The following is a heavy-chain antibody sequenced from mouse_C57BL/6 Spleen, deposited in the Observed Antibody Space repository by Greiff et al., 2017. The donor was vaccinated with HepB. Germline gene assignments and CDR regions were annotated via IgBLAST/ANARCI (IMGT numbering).Heavy chain of an antibody. D-gene: IGHD2-3*01. CDR2: IDPENGDT. CDR1: GFNIKDDY. J-gene: IGHJ2*01. Sequence: EVQLQQSGAELVRPGASVKLSCTASGFNIKDDYMHWVKQRPEQGLEWIGWIDPENGDTEYASKFQGKATITADTSSNTAYLHLSSLTSEDTAVSYCTTLLYDDGDYWGQGTTLTVSS. CDR3: TTLLYDDGDY. V-gene: IGHV14-4*01.